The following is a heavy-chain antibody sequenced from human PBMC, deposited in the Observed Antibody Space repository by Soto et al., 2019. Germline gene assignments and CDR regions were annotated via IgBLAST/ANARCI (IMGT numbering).Heavy chain of an antibody. V-gene: IGHV5-10-1*01. J-gene: IGHJ6*02. CDR2: LVPSDSYT. D-gene: IGHD4-17*01. CDR1: GYSFTSYW. CDR3: ARHLVGYGDYLVGMDV. Sequence: PGESLKISGKGSGYSFTSYWISWVRQMPGKGQEWRGRLVPSDSYTNYSPSFQVHVTISADKSISTTYQQWSSLKASATAMHSLARHLVGYGDYLVGMDVWGQGTTDTVS.